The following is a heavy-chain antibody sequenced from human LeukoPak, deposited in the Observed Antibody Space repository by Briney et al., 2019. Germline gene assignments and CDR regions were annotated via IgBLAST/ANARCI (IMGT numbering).Heavy chain of an antibody. J-gene: IGHJ6*03. D-gene: IGHD2-15*01. CDR2: IIPIFGTA. V-gene: IGHV1-69*05. Sequence: GASVKVSCKASGGTFSSYAISWVRQAPGQGLEWMGGIIPIFGTANYAQKFQGRVTITTDESTSTAYTELSSLRSEDTAVYYCARGVVAATRHYYYYMDVWGKGTTVTVSS. CDR3: ARGVVAATRHYYYYMDV. CDR1: GGTFSSYA.